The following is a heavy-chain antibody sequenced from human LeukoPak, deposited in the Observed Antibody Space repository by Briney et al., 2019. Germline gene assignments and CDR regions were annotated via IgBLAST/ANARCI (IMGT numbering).Heavy chain of an antibody. D-gene: IGHD6-13*01. V-gene: IGHV3-48*01. Sequence: PGGSLRLSCAASGFTFSSYSMKWLRQAPGEGREWVSYISSSSSTIYYADSMKGRFTISTDNAKNSLYLQMNSLRAEDTAVYYCARDLRLTGIAAAVFRGQGTLVTVSS. CDR1: GFTFSSYS. CDR2: ISSSSSTI. CDR3: ARDLRLTGIAAAVF. J-gene: IGHJ4*02.